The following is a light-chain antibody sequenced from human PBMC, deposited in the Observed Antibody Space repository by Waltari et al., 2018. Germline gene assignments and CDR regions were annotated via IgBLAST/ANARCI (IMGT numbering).Light chain of an antibody. J-gene: IGLJ2*01. CDR1: RGHSSYA. V-gene: IGLV4-69*01. Sequence: QPVLTQSPSASASLGASVKLTCTPSRGHSSYAIAWHHPHPEKGPLYLLKLNSDGSHSKGDGIPDRFAGSSSGAERYLTISSLQSEDEADDYCQTWGTGIHVVFGGGTKLTVL. CDR3: QTWGTGIHVV. CDR2: LNSDGSH.